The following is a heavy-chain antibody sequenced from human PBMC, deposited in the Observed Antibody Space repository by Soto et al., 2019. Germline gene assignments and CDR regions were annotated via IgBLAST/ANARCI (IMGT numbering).Heavy chain of an antibody. J-gene: IGHJ1*01. CDR1: GYTFTSYY. Sequence: ASVKVYCKASGYTFTSYYMHWVRQAPGQGLEWMGIINPSGDSTTYPQKFQGRVTMTRDTSTTTVYMELRGLRSDDTAVYFCARAAAGGFEYFQHWGRG. CDR3: ARAAAGGFEYFQH. V-gene: IGHV1-46*03. D-gene: IGHD6-13*01. CDR2: INPSGDST.